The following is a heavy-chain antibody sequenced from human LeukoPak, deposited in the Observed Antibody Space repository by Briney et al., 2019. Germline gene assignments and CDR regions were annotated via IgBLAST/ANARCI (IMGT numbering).Heavy chain of an antibody. D-gene: IGHD4-17*01. CDR1: GGSISSCDYY. CDR3: ARVEKYGDRWFDP. CDR2: IYYSGST. Sequence: SETLSLTCTVSGGSISSCDYYWSWIRQPPGKGLEWIGYIYYSGSTYYNPSLKSRFTISVDTSKNQFSLKLSSGTGADTAVYYGARVEKYGDRWFDPWGEGALVTVSS. V-gene: IGHV4-30-4*08. J-gene: IGHJ5*02.